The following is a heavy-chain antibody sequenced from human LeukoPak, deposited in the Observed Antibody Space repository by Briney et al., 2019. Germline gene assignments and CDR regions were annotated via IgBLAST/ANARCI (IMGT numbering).Heavy chain of an antibody. J-gene: IGHJ4*02. CDR3: ARLSRTNSSGYYFDY. Sequence: TSETLSLTCTVSGGSISSYYWSWIRQPPGKGLEWIGYIYYSGSTNYNPSLKSRVTISVDTSKNQFSLKLSSVTAADTAVYYYARLSRTNSSGYYFDYWGQGTLVTVSS. V-gene: IGHV4-59*08. CDR2: IYYSGST. CDR1: GGSISSYY. D-gene: IGHD3-22*01.